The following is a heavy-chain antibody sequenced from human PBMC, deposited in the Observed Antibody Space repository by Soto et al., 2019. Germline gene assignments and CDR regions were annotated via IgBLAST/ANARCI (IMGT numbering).Heavy chain of an antibody. Sequence: EVQLVETGGGLIQPGGSLRLSCAASGFTVSSNYMSWVRQAPGKGLEWVSVIYSGGSTYYADSVKGRFTISRDNSKNTLYLQMNSLRAEDTAVYYCARGAWVGSYYWFDPWGQGTLVTVSS. CDR3: ARGAWVGSYYWFDP. V-gene: IGHV3-53*02. CDR2: IYSGGST. CDR1: GFTVSSNY. J-gene: IGHJ5*02. D-gene: IGHD1-26*01.